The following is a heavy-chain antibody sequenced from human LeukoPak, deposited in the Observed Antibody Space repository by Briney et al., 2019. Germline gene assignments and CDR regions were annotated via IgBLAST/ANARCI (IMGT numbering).Heavy chain of an antibody. CDR3: ARTLSRVSQNYYFDY. CDR2: IYSCGST. D-gene: IGHD2-2*01. J-gene: IGHJ4*02. V-gene: IGHV3-66*01. CDR1: GFTVSSNY. Sequence: GGSLRLSCAASGFTVSSNYMSWVRQAPGKGLEWVSVIYSCGSTYYADSVKGRFTISRDNSKNTLYLQMNSLRAEDTAVYYCARTLSRVSQNYYFDYWGQGTLVTVSS.